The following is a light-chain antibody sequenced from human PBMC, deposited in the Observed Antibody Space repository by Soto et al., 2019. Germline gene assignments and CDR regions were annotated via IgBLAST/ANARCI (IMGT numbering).Light chain of an antibody. Sequence: DIQMTQSPSSLSACVGDRVTITCRSSQSISTNLNWYQQKPGKAPKLLIYASSSLQTGVPSRFTGSRSGTDFTLTISSLQPEDSATYYCQHSYDTSRTFGQGTKVEIK. J-gene: IGKJ1*01. V-gene: IGKV1-39*01. CDR1: QSISTN. CDR3: QHSYDTSRT. CDR2: ASS.